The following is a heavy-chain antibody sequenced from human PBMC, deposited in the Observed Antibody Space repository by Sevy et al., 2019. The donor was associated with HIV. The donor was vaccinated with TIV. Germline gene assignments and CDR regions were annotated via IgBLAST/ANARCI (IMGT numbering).Heavy chain of an antibody. J-gene: IGHJ3*02. CDR1: GYTFTDYF. V-gene: IGHV1-2*02. D-gene: IGHD3-22*01. Sequence: ASVKVSCKASGYTFTDYFMHWVRQAPGQGLEWMGWINPNSGGTNYAQRFRGRVTMTRDTSISTAYLELSRLRSDDTAVYYCASLSGYYYDSSRYYNTDAFDIWGQGTMVTVSS. CDR3: ASLSGYYYDSSRYYNTDAFDI. CDR2: INPNSGGT.